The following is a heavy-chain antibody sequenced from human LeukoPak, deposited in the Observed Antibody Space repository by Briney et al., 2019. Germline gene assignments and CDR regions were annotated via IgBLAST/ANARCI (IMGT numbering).Heavy chain of an antibody. V-gene: IGHV1-46*01. CDR1: GYTFTSYY. Sequence: ASVKVSCKASGYTFTSYYMHWVRQAPGQGLEWMGIINPSGGSTSYTQKFQGRVTMTRDTSTSTVYMELSSLRSEDTAVYYCARDLVNYYDSSGYYRSGYYFDYWGQGTLVTVSS. D-gene: IGHD3-22*01. J-gene: IGHJ4*02. CDR2: INPSGGST. CDR3: ARDLVNYYDSSGYYRSGYYFDY.